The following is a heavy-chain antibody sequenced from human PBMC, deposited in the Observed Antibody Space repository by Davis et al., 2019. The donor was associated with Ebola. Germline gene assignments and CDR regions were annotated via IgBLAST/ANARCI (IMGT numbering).Heavy chain of an antibody. CDR1: GGSISNYY. CDR2: ISYSGST. CDR3: TRGALRTAPDY. D-gene: IGHD1-14*01. J-gene: IGHJ4*02. Sequence: PSETLSLTCTVSGGSISNYYWTWIRQPPGKGLEWIGYISYSGSTSYNPSLRSRVTISGDTSNNQCSLKLSSVTATDTAVYYCTRGALRTAPDYWGQGTLVTVSS. V-gene: IGHV4-59*01.